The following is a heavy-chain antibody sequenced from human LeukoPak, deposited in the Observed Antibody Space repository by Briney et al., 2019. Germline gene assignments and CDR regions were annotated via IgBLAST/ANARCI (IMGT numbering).Heavy chain of an antibody. CDR1: GFTFSSYA. Sequence: GGSLRLSCAASGFTFSSYAMSWVRQAPGKGLEWVSAISGSGGSTYYADSVKGRFTISRDNSKNTLYLQMNSLRAEDTAVYYCAKGGGPIAARPYYFDYWGQGTLVTVSS. D-gene: IGHD6-6*01. V-gene: IGHV3-23*01. CDR3: AKGGGPIAARPYYFDY. CDR2: ISGSGGST. J-gene: IGHJ4*02.